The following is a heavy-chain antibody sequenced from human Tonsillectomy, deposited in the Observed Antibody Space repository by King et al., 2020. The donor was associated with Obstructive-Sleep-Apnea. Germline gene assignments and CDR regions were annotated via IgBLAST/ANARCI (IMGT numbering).Heavy chain of an antibody. CDR1: GFTVSSDY. J-gene: IGHJ4*02. CDR2: IYSGGRT. Sequence: VQLVESGGGLVQSGGSLRLSCAASGFTVSSDYMSWVRQAPGKGLEWVSVIYSGGRTYYVDSVKGRFPISRDTSKYTLSLQMNSLRVDDPAVYFCARASGYDPLEIDYWGQGTLVTVSS. CDR3: ARASGYDPLEIDY. V-gene: IGHV3-66*01. D-gene: IGHD5-12*01.